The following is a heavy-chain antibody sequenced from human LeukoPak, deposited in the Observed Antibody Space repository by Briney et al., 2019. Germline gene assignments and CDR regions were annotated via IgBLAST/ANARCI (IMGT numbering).Heavy chain of an antibody. CDR3: ARDDYNTLGYNFHH. V-gene: IGHV3-48*04. Sequence: GGSLRLSCAASGFTFSSYSMNWVRQAPGKGLEWVSYISSSSSTIYYADSVKGRFTISRDNAKNTLYLQMNGLRPEDTAFYYCARDDYNTLGYNFHHWGQGTLVTVSS. D-gene: IGHD3-16*01. CDR1: GFTFSSYS. CDR2: ISSSSSTI. J-gene: IGHJ1*01.